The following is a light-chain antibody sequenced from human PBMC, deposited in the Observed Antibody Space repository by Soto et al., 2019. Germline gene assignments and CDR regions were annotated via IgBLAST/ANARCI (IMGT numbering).Light chain of an antibody. Sequence: QSALTQPVSVSGSPGQSITISSTGTSSDVGGYNYVSWYQQHPGKAPKLMIYDVSNRPSGVSNRFSGSKSGNTASLTISGLQAENEADYYCSSYTSSSTRVFGGGTKLTVL. CDR1: SSDVGGYNY. V-gene: IGLV2-14*01. CDR2: DVS. J-gene: IGLJ2*01. CDR3: SSYTSSSTRV.